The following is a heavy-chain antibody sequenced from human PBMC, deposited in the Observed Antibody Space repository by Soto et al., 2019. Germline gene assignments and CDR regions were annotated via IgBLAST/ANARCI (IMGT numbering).Heavy chain of an antibody. Sequence: SETLSLTCTISGGSISVYYWSWVRQPPGHELEWIGYIYASGSPYYNPSLRSRVTISADTSKNQISLKLTSPTAADTAVYYCARGVGSSPPRYWGRETLVTVSS. CDR2: IYASGSP. CDR1: GGSISVYY. V-gene: IGHV4-59*01. CDR3: ARGVGSSPPRY. D-gene: IGHD1-26*01. J-gene: IGHJ4*02.